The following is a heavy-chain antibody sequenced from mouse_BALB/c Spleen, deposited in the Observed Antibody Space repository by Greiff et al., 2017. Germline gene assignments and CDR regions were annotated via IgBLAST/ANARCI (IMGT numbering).Heavy chain of an antibody. V-gene: IGHV5-12-2*01. D-gene: IGHD2-1*01. CDR1: GFTFSSYS. Sequence: EVPLVESGGGLVQPGGSLKLSCAASGFTFSSYSMSWVRQTPEKRLAWVAYISNGGGSTYYPATVKGRFTITRDNAKNTLYLPMSSLKSEDTAMYYCARNPYGNTDAMDDWGQGTSVTGAS. CDR3: ARNPYGNTDAMDD. J-gene: IGHJ4*01. CDR2: ISNGGGST.